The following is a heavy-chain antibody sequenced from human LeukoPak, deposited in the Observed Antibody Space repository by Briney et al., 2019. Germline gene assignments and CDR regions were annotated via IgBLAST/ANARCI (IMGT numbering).Heavy chain of an antibody. CDR1: GGTFSSYA. Sequence: GASVKVSCKASGGTFSSYAISWVRQAPGQGLEWMGGIIPIFGTASYAQKFQGRVTITADESTSTAYMELSSLRSEDTAVYCCARARAAMVRGGPLTDWGQGTLVTVSS. V-gene: IGHV1-69*13. CDR2: IIPIFGTA. CDR3: ARARAAMVRGGPLTD. J-gene: IGHJ4*02. D-gene: IGHD3-10*01.